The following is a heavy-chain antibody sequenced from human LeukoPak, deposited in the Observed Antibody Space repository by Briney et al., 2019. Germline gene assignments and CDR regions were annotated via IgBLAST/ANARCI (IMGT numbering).Heavy chain of an antibody. CDR3: AREWGSSGWLDY. CDR2: VYSGGDT. J-gene: IGHJ4*02. Sequence: GGSLRLSCAASGLTINTNYMSWVRQAPGKGLEWVSVVYSGGDTYYADSVKGRFTISRDNSKNTLYLQMNSLRAEDTAVYYCAREWGSSGWLDYWGQGTLVTVSS. V-gene: IGHV3-66*01. D-gene: IGHD6-19*01. CDR1: GLTINTNY.